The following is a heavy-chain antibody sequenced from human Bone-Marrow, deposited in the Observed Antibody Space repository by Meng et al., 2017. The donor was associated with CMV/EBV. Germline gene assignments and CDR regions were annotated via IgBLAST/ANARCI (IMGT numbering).Heavy chain of an antibody. Sequence: GESLKISCAASGFTFSSYSMNWVRQAPGKGLEWVSSISSSSSYIYYADSVKGRFTISRDNSKNTLYLQMNSLRAEDTAVYYCAKSGVAILHYWGQGTLVTVSS. CDR2: ISSSSSYI. CDR1: GFTFSSYS. J-gene: IGHJ1*01. CDR3: AKSGVAILHY. D-gene: IGHD2-21*01. V-gene: IGHV3-21*01.